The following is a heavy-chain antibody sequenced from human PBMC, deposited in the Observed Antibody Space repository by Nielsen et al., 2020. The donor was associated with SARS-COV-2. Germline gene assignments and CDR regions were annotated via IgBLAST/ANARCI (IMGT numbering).Heavy chain of an antibody. CDR3: AKVSSTMIVVVITGRRYYFDY. Sequence: GESLKISCAASGFTFSSYWMSWVRQAPGKGLEWVANIKQDGSEKYYVDSVKGRFTISRDNAKNSLYLQMNSLRAEDTAVYYCAKVSSTMIVVVITGRRYYFDYWGQGTLVTVSS. D-gene: IGHD3-22*01. CDR1: GFTFSSYW. J-gene: IGHJ4*02. V-gene: IGHV3-7*03. CDR2: IKQDGSEK.